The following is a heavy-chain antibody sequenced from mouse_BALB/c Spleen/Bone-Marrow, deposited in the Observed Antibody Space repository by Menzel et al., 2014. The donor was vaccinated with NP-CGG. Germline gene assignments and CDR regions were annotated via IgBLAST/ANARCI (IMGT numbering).Heavy chain of an antibody. J-gene: IGHJ4*01. Sequence: VQLQQSGPGLVAPSQSLSIPCTVSGFSLTNYGVHWVRPPPGKGLEWLGVIWAGGSANYNSALMSRLSISKDNSKSQVFLKMISLQTDDTAMYYCARVTSSAVGAMDFWGQGTSVTVSS. CDR3: ARVTSSAVGAMDF. D-gene: IGHD3-2*02. V-gene: IGHV2-9*02. CDR1: GFSLTNYG. CDR2: IWAGGSA.